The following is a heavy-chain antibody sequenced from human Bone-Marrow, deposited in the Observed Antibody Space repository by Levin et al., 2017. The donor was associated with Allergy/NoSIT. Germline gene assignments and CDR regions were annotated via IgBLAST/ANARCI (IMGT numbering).Heavy chain of an antibody. CDR1: GYVFATHY. Sequence: ASVKVSCKTSGYVFATHYMHWVRQAPRQGLEWMGLIDPSGGATTYAQNFQGRVTVTRDASTATVYLELTNLTSEDTGIYYCTRDNRMPVGGTGWFDAWGQGTLVTVFS. D-gene: IGHD6-19*01. CDR3: TRDNRMPVGGTGWFDA. V-gene: IGHV1-46*03. J-gene: IGHJ5*02. CDR2: IDPSGGAT.